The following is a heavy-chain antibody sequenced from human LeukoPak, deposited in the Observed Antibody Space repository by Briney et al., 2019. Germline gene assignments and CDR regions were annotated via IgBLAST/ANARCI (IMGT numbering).Heavy chain of an antibody. CDR1: GFTFSNFA. J-gene: IGHJ4*02. CDR3: AKDYGSSGYYYGSGTADY. Sequence: AGGSLRLSCAASGFTFSNFAMSWVRRAPGRGLEWVSSISNAADTKVYADSVKGRFTISRDNSKNTLYLQMNSLSAADTAVYYCAKDYGSSGYYYGSGTADYWGQGTLVTVSS. CDR2: ISNAADTK. V-gene: IGHV3-23*01. D-gene: IGHD3-22*01.